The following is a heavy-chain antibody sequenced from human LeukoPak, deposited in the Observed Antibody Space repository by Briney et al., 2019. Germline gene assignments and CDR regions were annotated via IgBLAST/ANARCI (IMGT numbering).Heavy chain of an antibody. J-gene: IGHJ4*02. V-gene: IGHV3-30*02. Sequence: GGSLRLSCAASGFTFSSYSMNWVRQAPGKGLEWVAFIRNDGSDKYYVDSVEGRFTISRDNSKNTVYLHMNSLRADDTAVYYCVKDRKQWLVYFDDWGQGTLVTVSS. CDR2: IRNDGSDK. CDR3: VKDRKQWLVYFDD. CDR1: GFTFSSYS. D-gene: IGHD6-19*01.